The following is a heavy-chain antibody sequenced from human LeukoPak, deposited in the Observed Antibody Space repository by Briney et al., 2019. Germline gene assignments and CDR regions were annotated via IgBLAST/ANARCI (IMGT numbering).Heavy chain of an antibody. CDR3: ARDSHLWFGERRDWFDP. V-gene: IGHV4-39*07. J-gene: IGHJ5*02. CDR1: GGSISSRGDY. Sequence: SETLSLTCTVSGGSISSRGDYWGWIRQPPGKGLEWIGSIYYSGSTYYKPSLKSRVTISIDTSKNQFSLKLSSVTAADTAVYYCARDSHLWFGERRDWFDPWGQGTLVTVSS. D-gene: IGHD3-10*01. CDR2: IYYSGST.